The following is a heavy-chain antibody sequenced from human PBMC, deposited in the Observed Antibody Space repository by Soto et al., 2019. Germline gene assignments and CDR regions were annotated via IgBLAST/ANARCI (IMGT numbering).Heavy chain of an antibody. J-gene: IGHJ4*02. CDR3: TTEVQHGAIDY. CDR1: GFTISNAW. D-gene: IGHD6-13*01. CDR2: IKSKTDGGTT. V-gene: IGHV3-15*01. Sequence: EVQLVESGGGLVKPGGSLRLSCAASGFTISNAWMSWVRQAPGKGLEWVGRIKSKTDGGTTDYAAPVKGRFPISRDDSKNTLYLQMNSLKTEDTAVYYCTTEVQHGAIDYWGPGTLVTVSS.